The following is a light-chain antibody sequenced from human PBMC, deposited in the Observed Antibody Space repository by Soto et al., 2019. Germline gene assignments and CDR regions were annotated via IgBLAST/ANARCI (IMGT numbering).Light chain of an antibody. V-gene: IGKV1-6*01. CDR3: LQDNSFPRT. CDR2: AAS. Sequence: AIQMTQSPSSLSASVGDRVTLTCRASQDIRNDLGWYQQEPGKAPKLLIYAASSLQSGVPSKFSCSGSGTDVTLTISSPQTEDFATYYCLQDNSFPRTFGQGTKVEIK. CDR1: QDIRND. J-gene: IGKJ1*01.